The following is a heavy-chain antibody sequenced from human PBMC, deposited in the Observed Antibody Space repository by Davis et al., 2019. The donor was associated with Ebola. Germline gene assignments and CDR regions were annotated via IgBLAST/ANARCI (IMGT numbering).Heavy chain of an antibody. CDR1: GFTFSSYW. Sequence: GESLKISCAASGFTFSSYWMSWVRQAPGKGLEWVSAISSSGSTIYYADSVKGRFTISRDNAKNSLYLQMNSLRAEDTAVYYCARELRVRVGIDYWGQGTLVTVSS. CDR3: ARELRVRVGIDY. CDR2: ISSSGSTI. D-gene: IGHD3-16*01. V-gene: IGHV3-21*04. J-gene: IGHJ4*02.